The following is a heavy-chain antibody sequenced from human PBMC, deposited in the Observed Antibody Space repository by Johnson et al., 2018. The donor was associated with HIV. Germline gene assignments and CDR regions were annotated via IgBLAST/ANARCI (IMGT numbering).Heavy chain of an antibody. D-gene: IGHD1-20*01. CDR1: GFTFSSYA. CDR3: TRGIPNLPITGTRGFDI. V-gene: IGHV3-30-3*01. CDR2: ISYDGSNK. J-gene: IGHJ3*02. Sequence: QVQLVESGGGVVQPGRSLRLSCAASGFTFSSYAMHWVRQAPGKGLEWVAVISYDGSNKYYADSVKGRFTISRDNSKNTLYLQMGSLRDEDMAVYYCTRGIPNLPITGTRGFDIWGQGTMVTVSS.